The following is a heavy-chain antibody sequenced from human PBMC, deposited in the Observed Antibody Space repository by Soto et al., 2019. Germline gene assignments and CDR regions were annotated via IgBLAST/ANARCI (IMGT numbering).Heavy chain of an antibody. CDR1: GFSISSAW. V-gene: IGHV3-15*07. CDR3: TTGSGEGY. Sequence: EVQLVESGGGLVKPGGSLRLSCAASGFSISSAWMNWVRQAPGKGLEWVGRIKTKTQGETTDYPAPVKGRFTISRDDSKNTLYLQMNSLKMGDTAVYYCTTGSGEGYWGQGTLVTVSS. J-gene: IGHJ4*02. CDR2: IKTKTQGETT. D-gene: IGHD3-3*01.